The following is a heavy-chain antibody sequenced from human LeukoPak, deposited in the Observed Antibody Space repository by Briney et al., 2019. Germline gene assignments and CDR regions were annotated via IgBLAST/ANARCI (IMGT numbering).Heavy chain of an antibody. D-gene: IGHD6-19*01. J-gene: IGHJ4*02. CDR3: ARDHRIAVAGTGGFDY. V-gene: IGHV4-59*01. Sequence: KPSETLSLTCTVSGGSISSYYWSLIRQPPGKGLEWIGYIYYSGSTNYNPSLKSRVTISVDTSKNQFSLKLSSVTAADTAVYYCARDHRIAVAGTGGFDYWGQGALVTVSS. CDR2: IYYSGST. CDR1: GGSISSYY.